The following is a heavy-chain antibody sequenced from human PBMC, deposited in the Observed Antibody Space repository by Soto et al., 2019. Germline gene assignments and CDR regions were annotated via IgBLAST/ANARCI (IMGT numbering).Heavy chain of an antibody. V-gene: IGHV4-31*03. Sequence: PSETLSLTCTVSGGSISSGGYYWSWIRQHPGKGLEWIGYIYYSGSTYYNPSLKSRVTISVYTSKNQFSLKLSSVTAADTAVYYRARVGPGDPHYFDYWGQGTLVTVSS. J-gene: IGHJ4*02. D-gene: IGHD4-17*01. CDR2: IYYSGST. CDR1: GGSISSGGYY. CDR3: ARVGPGDPHYFDY.